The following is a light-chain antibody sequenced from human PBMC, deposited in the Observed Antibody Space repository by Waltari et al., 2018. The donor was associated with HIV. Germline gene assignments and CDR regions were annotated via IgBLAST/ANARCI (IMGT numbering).Light chain of an antibody. V-gene: IGLV2-14*03. CDR2: DVS. J-gene: IGLJ2*01. Sequence: QSALTQPASVSGSPGQSITLSCTGASSDVARYNYVSWYQHHPGKAPKLIIYDVSNRPSGVSNRFSDSKSGTTASLTISGLQAEDEADYYCSSYTSSRTVVFGGGTKLTVL. CDR3: SSYTSSRTVV. CDR1: SSDVARYNY.